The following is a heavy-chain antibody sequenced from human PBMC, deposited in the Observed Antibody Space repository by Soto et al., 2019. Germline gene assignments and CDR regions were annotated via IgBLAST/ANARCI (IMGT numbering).Heavy chain of an antibody. D-gene: IGHD3-3*01. CDR1: GFTFSDYY. V-gene: IGHV3-11*01. CDR2: ISSSGSTI. CDR3: ARDRLQFFPDAFDI. Sequence: GGSLRLSCAASGFTFSDYYMSWIRQAPGKGLEWVSYISSSGSTIYYADSVKGRFTISRDNAKNSLYLQMNSLRAEDTAVYYCARDRLQFFPDAFDIWGQGTMVTVSS. J-gene: IGHJ3*02.